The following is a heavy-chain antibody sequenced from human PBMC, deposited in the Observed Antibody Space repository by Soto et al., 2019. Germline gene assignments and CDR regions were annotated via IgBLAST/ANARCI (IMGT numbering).Heavy chain of an antibody. V-gene: IGHV3-23*01. Sequence: EVQLLESGGGLVQPGGSLKLSCAASEFTFSSYAMSWVRQAPGKGLEWVSGISGTGRVTNYAESVKGRFTISRDNPKNTLYLQMNSLRAEDTAVYYRAKDVHYDIVTGIEYFHHWCQGTLVTVSS. D-gene: IGHD3-9*01. CDR2: ISGTGRVT. CDR3: AKDVHYDIVTGIEYFHH. J-gene: IGHJ1*01. CDR1: EFTFSSYA.